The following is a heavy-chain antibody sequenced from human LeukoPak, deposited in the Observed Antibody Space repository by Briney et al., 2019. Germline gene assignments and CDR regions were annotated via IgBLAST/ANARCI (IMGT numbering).Heavy chain of an antibody. V-gene: IGHV3-7*04. CDR2: IKQDGSEK. CDR3: ARAQLAWDAAN. D-gene: IGHD6-13*01. Sequence: PGGSLRLSCAASGFTFSSHGMNWVRQAPGKGLEWVANIKQDGSEKYYVDSVKGRFTISRDNAKNSLYLQMNSLRAEDTAVYYCARAQLAWDAANWGQGTLVTVSS. J-gene: IGHJ4*02. CDR1: GFTFSSHG.